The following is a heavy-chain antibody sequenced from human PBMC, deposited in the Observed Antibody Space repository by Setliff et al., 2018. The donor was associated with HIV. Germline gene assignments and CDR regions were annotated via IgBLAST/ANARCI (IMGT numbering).Heavy chain of an antibody. V-gene: IGHV1-69-2*01. CDR3: AADPTYSSGSPDI. CDR2: VDPENGET. CDR1: GFTFTDYY. D-gene: IGHD6-19*01. J-gene: IGHJ3*02. Sequence: ASVKVSCKASGFTFTDYYIHWVQQAPGKGLEWMGRVDPENGETLYVDKFQGRLSLTADTSADTAYMELTSLRSDDTAVYYCAADPTYSSGSPDIWGQGTMVTVSS.